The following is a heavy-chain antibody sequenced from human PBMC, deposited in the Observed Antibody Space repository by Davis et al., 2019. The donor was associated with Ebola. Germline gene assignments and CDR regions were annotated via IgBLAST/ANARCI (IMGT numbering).Heavy chain of an antibody. Sequence: GESLKISCAASGFVFSRYVMSWVRRAPGKGLEWVSTLGTSADTYYADSVKGRFTISRDNSKNTLHLQMNSLRVEDTAMYYCVKDTSNIWFDVWGQGTLVTVSA. J-gene: IGHJ3*01. V-gene: IGHV3-23*01. D-gene: IGHD2/OR15-2a*01. CDR3: VKDTSNIWFDV. CDR2: LGTSADT. CDR1: GFVFSRYV.